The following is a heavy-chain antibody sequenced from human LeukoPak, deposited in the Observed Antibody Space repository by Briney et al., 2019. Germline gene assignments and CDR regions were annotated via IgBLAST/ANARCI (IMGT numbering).Heavy chain of an antibody. CDR2: INHSGST. Sequence: PSGTLSLTRAVSGGSISSSNWWSWVRQPPGKGLEWIGEINHSGSTNYNPSLKSRVTISVDTSKNQFSLKLSSVTAADTAVYYCASSSRYYYYMDVWGKGTTVTVSS. J-gene: IGHJ6*03. D-gene: IGHD6-6*01. V-gene: IGHV4-4*02. CDR3: ASSSRYYYYMDV. CDR1: GGSISSSNW.